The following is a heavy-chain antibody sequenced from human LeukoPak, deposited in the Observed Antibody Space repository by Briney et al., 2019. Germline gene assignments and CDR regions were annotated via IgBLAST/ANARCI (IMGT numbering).Heavy chain of an antibody. V-gene: IGHV3-7*01. J-gene: IGHJ4*02. CDR2: IKEDGSEK. Sequence: PGGSLRLSRAASGFTFSNYCMTWVRQAPGKGLEWVANIKEDGSEKYYVDSVKGRFTMSRDNAKNSVYLQMNSLRVEDTAVYYCARVQVYDGNFYRANDYWGQGTLVTVSS. D-gene: IGHD2/OR15-2a*01. CDR1: GFTFSNYC. CDR3: ARVQVYDGNFYRANDY.